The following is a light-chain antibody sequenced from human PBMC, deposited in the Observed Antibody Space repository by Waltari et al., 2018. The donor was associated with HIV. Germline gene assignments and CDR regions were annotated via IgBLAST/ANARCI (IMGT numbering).Light chain of an antibody. CDR2: DTE. CDR1: PGRVSRTHY. Sequence: QVVVTQEPSLSVSPGGTVTVTCASVPGRVSRTHYTHWIQLKPGQAPRTLIYDTEKRHPWTPGRFAGSLIGGRAALMLAGALPDDEADYYCLLSYSGVRVFGGGTKLTV. J-gene: IGLJ3*02. V-gene: IGLV7-46*01. CDR3: LLSYSGVRV.